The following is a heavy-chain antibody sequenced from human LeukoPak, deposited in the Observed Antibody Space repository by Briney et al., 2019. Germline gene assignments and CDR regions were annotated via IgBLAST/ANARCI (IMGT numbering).Heavy chain of an antibody. V-gene: IGHV1-69*13. CDR2: ITPVFGTT. CDR1: GDTFGSYA. CDR3: VRDAGSSCSVGASDI. Sequence: ASVKLSCKTSGDTFGSYAFSWVRQAPGHGLEWTGVITPVFGTTYYAQKFQDTVSITADGSTTTTYIELSGLISEDTPIYYFVRDAGSSCSVGASDIWGQGTMVAVSS. J-gene: IGHJ3*02. D-gene: IGHD6-13*01.